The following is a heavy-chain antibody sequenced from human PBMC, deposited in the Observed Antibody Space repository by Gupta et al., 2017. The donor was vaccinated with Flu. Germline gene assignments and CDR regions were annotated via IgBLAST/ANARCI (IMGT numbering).Heavy chain of an antibody. J-gene: IGHJ4*02. CDR2: INEDGSQK. V-gene: IGHV3-7*01. CDR1: AFTLSTNW. Sequence: EAQLVEAGGGLVQPGGYLRLSCVASAFTLSTNWMSWARQAPGKGLEWVATINEDGSQKNFVDSVKCRFTISKDNAKNSLYVQMNSLRVADTAVYYCASISGARDSGQGTQVTVSS. CDR3: ASISGARD. D-gene: IGHD7-27*01.